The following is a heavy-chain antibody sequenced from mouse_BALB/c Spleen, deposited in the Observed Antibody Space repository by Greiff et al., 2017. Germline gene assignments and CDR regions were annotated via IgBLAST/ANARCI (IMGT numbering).Heavy chain of an antibody. Sequence: EVQRVESGPGLVKPSQSLSLTCTVTGYSITSDYAWNWIRQFPGNKLEWMGYISYSGSTSYNPSLKSRISITRDTSKNQFFLQLNSVTTEDTATYYCARMITTPYWYFDVWGAGTTVTVSS. V-gene: IGHV3-2*02. CDR3: ARMITTPYWYFDV. CDR1: GYSITSDYA. J-gene: IGHJ1*01. CDR2: ISYSGST. D-gene: IGHD2-4*01.